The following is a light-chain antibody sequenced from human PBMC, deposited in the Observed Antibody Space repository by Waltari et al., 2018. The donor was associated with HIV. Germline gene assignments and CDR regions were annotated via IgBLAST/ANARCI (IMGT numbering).Light chain of an antibody. V-gene: IGLV2-14*03. J-gene: IGLJ2*01. Sequence: QSALTQPASVSGSPGPSINISCTGTSSDVGGYNYVPWYQQHPGKAPKLMIYDVSNRPSGVSNLFSGSKSGNTASLTISGLQAEDEADYYCSSYTSSSTLDVVFGGGTKLTVL. CDR2: DVS. CDR1: SSDVGGYNY. CDR3: SSYTSSSTLDVV.